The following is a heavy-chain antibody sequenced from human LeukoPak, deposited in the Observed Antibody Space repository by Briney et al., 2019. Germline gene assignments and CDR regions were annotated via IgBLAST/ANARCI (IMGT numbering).Heavy chain of an antibody. Sequence: PGGAPRLSCAPSGFTFSSYAMSWVPHAPGKRLEWVSAICRSGGSTYYAHSLKGRFTISRDNSKNTLYLQMNSLRAENTAVYYSAKAKVVGATIFDYWGQGTLVTVSS. D-gene: IGHD1-26*01. J-gene: IGHJ4*02. CDR3: AKAKVVGATIFDY. CDR1: GFTFSSYA. CDR2: ICRSGGST. V-gene: IGHV3-23*01.